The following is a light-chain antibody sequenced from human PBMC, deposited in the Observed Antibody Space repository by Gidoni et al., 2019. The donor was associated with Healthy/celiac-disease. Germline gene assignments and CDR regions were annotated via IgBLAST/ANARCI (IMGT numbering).Light chain of an antibody. J-gene: IGKJ5*01. Sequence: EIVMTQSPATLSVSPGERATLYCRASQSVSSNLAWYQQKPGQAPRLLIYGASTRATGTPARFRGSGSGTEFTLTISSLQSEDFAVYYCQQYNNWPVTFGQGTRLESK. CDR1: QSVSSN. CDR3: QQYNNWPVT. V-gene: IGKV3-15*01. CDR2: GAS.